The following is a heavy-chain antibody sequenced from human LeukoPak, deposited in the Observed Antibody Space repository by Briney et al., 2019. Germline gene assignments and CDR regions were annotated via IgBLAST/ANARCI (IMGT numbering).Heavy chain of an antibody. Sequence: RRASVKVSCKGSGYTFTSYGINWVRQAPGQGLEWMGWISGYNGNTNYAQKLQGRVTMTTDTFMSIAYMELRRLRSDDTAVYYCARGVYCSRGSCERRVSDIWGQGTRVTVSS. CDR2: ISGYNGNT. V-gene: IGHV1-18*01. D-gene: IGHD2-15*01. CDR3: ARGVYCSRGSCERRVSDI. CDR1: GYTFTSYG. J-gene: IGHJ3*02.